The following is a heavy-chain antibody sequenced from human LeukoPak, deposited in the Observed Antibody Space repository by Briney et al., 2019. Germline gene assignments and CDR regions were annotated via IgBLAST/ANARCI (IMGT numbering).Heavy chain of an antibody. J-gene: IGHJ5*02. CDR3: ARVMEWLLYNWFDP. CDR2: IIPTFGTA. D-gene: IGHD3-3*01. CDR1: GGTFSSYA. V-gene: IGHV1-69*06. Sequence: ASVKVSCKASGGTFSSYAISWVRQAPGQGLEWMGGIIPTFGTANYAQKFQGRVTITADKSTSTAYMELSSLRSEDTAVYYCARVMEWLLYNWFDPWGQETLVTVSS.